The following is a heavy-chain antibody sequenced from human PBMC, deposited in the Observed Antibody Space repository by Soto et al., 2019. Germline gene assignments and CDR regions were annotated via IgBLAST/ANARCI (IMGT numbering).Heavy chain of an antibody. CDR3: ARGADYDSSGYYYIGY. D-gene: IGHD3-22*01. J-gene: IGHJ4*02. V-gene: IGHV6-1*01. Sequence: SQTLSLTCAISGDSVSRSGAAWNWIRQSPSRGLEWLGRTYHMSKWYNDYAVSVKSRITINPDTSKNQFSLQLNSVTPEDTAVYYCARGADYDSSGYYYIGYWGQGTLVTVSS. CDR2: TYHMSKWYN. CDR1: GDSVSRSGAA.